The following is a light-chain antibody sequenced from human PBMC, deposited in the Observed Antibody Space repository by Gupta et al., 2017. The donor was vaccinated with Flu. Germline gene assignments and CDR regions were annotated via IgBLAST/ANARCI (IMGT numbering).Light chain of an antibody. V-gene: IGLV1-44*01. Sequence: SLLTPPPSPSLPPGQRVTISCSGSSSIIGSNTVNGYQQPPGTAPKLLIYSNNKRPSGVPDRFSGSKSGTSASLTISGLQAEDEADYYWAAWEDSRNGPVFGGGTKLTVL. CDR2: SNN. CDR1: SSIIGSNT. J-gene: IGLJ3*02. CDR3: AAWEDSRNGPV.